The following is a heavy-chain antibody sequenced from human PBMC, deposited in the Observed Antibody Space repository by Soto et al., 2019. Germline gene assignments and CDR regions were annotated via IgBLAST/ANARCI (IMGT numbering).Heavy chain of an antibody. CDR1: GYTFTSYA. CDR3: ARDSATVTTILDGMDV. CDR2: INAGNGKT. J-gene: IGHJ6*02. D-gene: IGHD4-17*01. V-gene: IGHV1-3*01. Sequence: ASVKVSCKASGYTFTSYAMHWVRQAPGQRPEWMGWINAGNGKTKYSEKFQGGVTITRDTSASTAYMELSSLRSEDTAVYYCARDSATVTTILDGMDVWGQGTTVTVSS.